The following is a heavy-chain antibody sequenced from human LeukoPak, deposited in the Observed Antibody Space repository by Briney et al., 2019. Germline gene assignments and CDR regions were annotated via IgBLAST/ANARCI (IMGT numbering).Heavy chain of an antibody. V-gene: IGHV1-69*05. Sequence: SVKVSCXASGGTFSSYAISWVRQARGQGLEWMGRIIPIFGTANYAQKFQDRVTITTDESTSTAYMELSSLRSEDTAVYYCARAYYYDSSGWSFDYWGQGTLVTVSS. CDR1: GGTFSSYA. CDR3: ARAYYYDSSGWSFDY. J-gene: IGHJ4*02. D-gene: IGHD3-22*01. CDR2: IIPIFGTA.